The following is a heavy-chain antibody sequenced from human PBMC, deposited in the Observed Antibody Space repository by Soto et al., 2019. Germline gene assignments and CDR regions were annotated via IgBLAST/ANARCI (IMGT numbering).Heavy chain of an antibody. CDR3: ARASRKYTYGGSFDY. CDR2: IIPVYGTA. V-gene: IGHV1-69*01. D-gene: IGHD1-26*01. CDR1: GDTFSSYA. Sequence: QVQLVQSGAEVKKPGSSVKVSCKASGDTFSSYALSWVRQAPGQGLEWMGGIIPVYGTANYAQKFQDRVTITADESTSTAYMELSSLRSEDTAVYYCARASRKYTYGGSFDYWGQGTLVTVSS. J-gene: IGHJ4*02.